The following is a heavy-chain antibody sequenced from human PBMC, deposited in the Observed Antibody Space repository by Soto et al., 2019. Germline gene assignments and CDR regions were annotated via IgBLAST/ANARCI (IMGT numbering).Heavy chain of an antibody. Sequence: GGSLRLSCAASGFTFSSYSMTWVRQAPGEGLEWVSNINPAGNVQQYADSVKERFTISRDNAKNSLFLQMSGLRVEDTAVYYCATANTPYAFDMWGQGTMVTVSS. J-gene: IGHJ3*02. CDR2: INPAGNVQ. V-gene: IGHV3-7*01. CDR1: GFTFSSYS. CDR3: ATANTPYAFDM.